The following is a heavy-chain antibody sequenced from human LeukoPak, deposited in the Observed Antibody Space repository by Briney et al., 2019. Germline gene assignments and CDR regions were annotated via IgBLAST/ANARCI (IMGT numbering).Heavy chain of an antibody. Sequence: GGSLRLSCAASGFTFSKYWMSWVRQAPGKGLEWVANIKEDGSEKYHVDSVKGRFTISRDNAKNSLYLQVSSLRVEDTAVYHCVTGGQIFDHWGQGTTVTVSS. CDR3: VTGGQIFDH. V-gene: IGHV3-7*01. CDR2: IKEDGSEK. J-gene: IGHJ4*03. CDR1: GFTFSKYW. D-gene: IGHD4-23*01.